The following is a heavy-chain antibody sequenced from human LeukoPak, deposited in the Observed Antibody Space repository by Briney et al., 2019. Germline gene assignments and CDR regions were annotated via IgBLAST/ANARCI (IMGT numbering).Heavy chain of an antibody. CDR3: ARDGMTYGRHFDY. V-gene: IGHV3-74*01. Sequence: PGGPLRLSCAASGFTFSNYWMHWVRQVSGKGLVWVFRINSDGSGTRYADFVKGRFTISRDNAKSTVYLQMNSLRTDDTAVYYCARDGMTYGRHFDYWGQGILVTVSS. D-gene: IGHD3-10*01. CDR2: INSDGSGT. CDR1: GFTFSNYW. J-gene: IGHJ4*02.